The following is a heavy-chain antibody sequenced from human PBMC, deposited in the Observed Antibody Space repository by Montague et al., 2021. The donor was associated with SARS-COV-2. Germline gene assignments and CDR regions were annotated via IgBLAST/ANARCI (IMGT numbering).Heavy chain of an antibody. J-gene: IGHJ4*02. CDR3: ARTRGYDPLFDF. CDR2: IYYSGST. V-gene: IGHV4-59*01. CDR1: GGSISSNF. D-gene: IGHD5-12*01. Sequence: SETLSLTCTVSGGSISSNFWSWIRQPPGKGLEWIGYIYYSGSTNYNPSLKSRVTTSVDTSKKQFSLQLSSVTAADTAVYYCARTRGYDPLFDFWGQGTLVTVSS.